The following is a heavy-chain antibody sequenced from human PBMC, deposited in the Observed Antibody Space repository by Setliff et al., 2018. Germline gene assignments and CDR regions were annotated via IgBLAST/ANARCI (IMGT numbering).Heavy chain of an antibody. CDR2: IDTNTGNP. Sequence: ASVKVSCKASGYTFTRYAMNWVRQAPGQGLEWMGWIDTNTGNPTYAQGFTGRFVFSLDTSVSTAYLQISSLKAEDTAVYYCARASRFGTIVYRGYYYMDVWGKGTTVTVSS. CDR1: GYTFTRYA. J-gene: IGHJ6*03. CDR3: ARASRFGTIVYRGYYYMDV. D-gene: IGHD3-10*01. V-gene: IGHV7-4-1*02.